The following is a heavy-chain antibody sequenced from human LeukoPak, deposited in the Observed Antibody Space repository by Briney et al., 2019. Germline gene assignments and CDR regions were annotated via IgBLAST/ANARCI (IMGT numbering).Heavy chain of an antibody. CDR3: ARAETYYYGSGSFYFDY. Sequence: SETLSLTCAVYGGSFSGYYWSWIRQPPGKGLESIGEINHSGSTNYNPSLKSRVTISVDTSKNQFSLKLSSVTAADTAVYYCARAETYYYGSGSFYFDYWGQGTLVTVSS. V-gene: IGHV4-34*01. CDR1: GGSFSGYY. J-gene: IGHJ4*02. CDR2: INHSGST. D-gene: IGHD3-10*01.